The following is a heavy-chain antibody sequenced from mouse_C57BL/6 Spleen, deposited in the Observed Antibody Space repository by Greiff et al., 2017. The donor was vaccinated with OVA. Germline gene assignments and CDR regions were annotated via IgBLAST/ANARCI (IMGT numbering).Heavy chain of an antibody. CDR2: IGPGRGCT. V-gene: IGHV1-77*01. CDR1: GYTFTDYY. D-gene: IGHD2-5*01. J-gene: IGHJ4*01. Sequence: QVQLHQSGAELVKPGASVKISCKASGYTFTDYYINWVKQRPGQGLEWIGKIGPGRGCTYYNEKFKGKATLTADNSSSTAYMQLSSLTSEDSEVYFCARSGAYYSKNAMDYWGQGTSVTVSS. CDR3: ARSGAYYSKNAMDY.